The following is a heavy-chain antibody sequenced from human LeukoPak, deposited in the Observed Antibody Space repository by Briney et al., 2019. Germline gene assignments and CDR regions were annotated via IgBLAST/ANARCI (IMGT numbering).Heavy chain of an antibody. D-gene: IGHD3-16*01. CDR1: GFTFRSYD. Sequence: GGSLRLSCGGTGFTFRSYDMHWVRQAPGKGLEGVVGIAYDGSNKDHADAVKGRFTISRDNSKNSLYLQMNSLRTDDTAVYYCARERWGDAFDIWGQGTLVTVSS. V-gene: IGHV3-30*04. J-gene: IGHJ3*02. CDR2: IAYDGSNK. CDR3: ARERWGDAFDI.